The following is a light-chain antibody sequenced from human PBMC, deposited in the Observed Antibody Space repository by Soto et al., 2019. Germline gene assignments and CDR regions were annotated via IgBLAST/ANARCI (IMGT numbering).Light chain of an antibody. Sequence: DLQMTQSPSSLSAYVGDRVTITCRASQSISSYLNWYQQKPGKAPKLLIYAASSLQSGVPSRFSGSGSGTDFTLTISSLQPEDFATYYCQQSYSTLGVTFGQGTKLEIK. CDR1: QSISSY. CDR2: AAS. V-gene: IGKV1-39*01. CDR3: QQSYSTLGVT. J-gene: IGKJ2*01.